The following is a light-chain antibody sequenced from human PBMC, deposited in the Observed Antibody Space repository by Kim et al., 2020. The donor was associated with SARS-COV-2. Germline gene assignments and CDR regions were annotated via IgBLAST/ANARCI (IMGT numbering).Light chain of an antibody. J-gene: IGLJ2*01. CDR3: QTWGTGIVV. CDR1: SGHSRYA. V-gene: IGLV4-69*01. Sequence: SFKLTCTLGSGHSRYAIAWHQQQPEKGPRYLMKLNSDGSHSKGDGIPDRFSGSSSGAERYLTISSLQSEDEADYYCQTWGTGIVVFGGGTQLTVL. CDR2: LNSDGSH.